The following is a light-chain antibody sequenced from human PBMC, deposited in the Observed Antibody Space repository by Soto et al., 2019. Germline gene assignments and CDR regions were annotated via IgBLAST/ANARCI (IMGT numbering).Light chain of an antibody. CDR1: QSVSSN. CDR2: GAS. V-gene: IGKV3-15*01. CDR3: QQDIDWPPT. Sequence: MVMTQSPATLSVYTGERATLSCRPSQSVSSNLAWYQQKPGQAPRLLIYGASTRATGIPARFSGSGSWTEFTLTISTLQSEDFALYYCQQDIDWPPTVGQGTKLDSK. J-gene: IGKJ1*01.